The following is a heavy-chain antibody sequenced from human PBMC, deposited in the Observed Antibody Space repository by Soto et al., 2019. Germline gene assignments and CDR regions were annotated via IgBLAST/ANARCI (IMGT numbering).Heavy chain of an antibody. D-gene: IGHD3-10*01. CDR2: IYYSGST. V-gene: IGHV4-30-4*01. J-gene: IGHJ6*02. CDR1: GGSISSGDYY. CDR3: ARDQAGYYYGSGSSPYGMDV. Sequence: LSLTCTVSGGSISSGDYYWSWIRQPPGKGLEWIGYIYYSGSTYYNPSLKSRVTISVDTSKNQFSLKLSSVTAADTAMYYCARDQAGYYYGSGSSPYGMDVWGQGTTVTVSS.